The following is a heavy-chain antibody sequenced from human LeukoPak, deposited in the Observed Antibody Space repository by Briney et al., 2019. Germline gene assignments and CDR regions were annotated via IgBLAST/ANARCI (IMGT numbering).Heavy chain of an antibody. V-gene: IGHV3-9*01. CDR3: ARDFGDYGDEVFDC. CDR1: GFTFDNQA. J-gene: IGHJ4*02. D-gene: IGHD4-17*01. CDR2: ISWNSDYT. Sequence: PGGSLRLSCAASGFTFDNQAMHWVRHAPGKGLEGVSGISWNSDYTGYADSVKGLFTISRDNAKDSLYLQVNSLRAEETALYCCARDFGDYGDEVFDCWGVGPLVTVSS.